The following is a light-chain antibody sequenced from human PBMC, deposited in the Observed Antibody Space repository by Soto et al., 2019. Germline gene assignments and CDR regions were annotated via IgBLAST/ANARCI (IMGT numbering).Light chain of an antibody. CDR3: KQANGFPLA. CDR1: QDISTN. Sequence: DMQMTQSPSSVSASVGDSVTITCRASQDISTNLVWYQQKPGKAPKLLIYSASSLQTGVPARFSGSGSGTEFTLPISIRPPEDFATYYCKQANGFPLALGQGTKVEI. V-gene: IGKV1-12*01. J-gene: IGKJ1*01. CDR2: SAS.